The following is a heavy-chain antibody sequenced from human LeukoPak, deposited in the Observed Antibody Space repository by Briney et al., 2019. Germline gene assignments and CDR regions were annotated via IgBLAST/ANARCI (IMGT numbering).Heavy chain of an antibody. D-gene: IGHD1-26*01. CDR2: IEQDGSEQ. CDR3: ARRYSGTYRIDY. Sequence: GGSLRLSCAASGFTFSNYWMTWVRQAPGKGLEWVANIEQDGSEQSYVDSVKGRFTISRGNAKNSLYLQMSSLRAEDTAVYYCARRYSGTYRIDYWGQGTLVTVSS. J-gene: IGHJ4*02. V-gene: IGHV3-7*01. CDR1: GFTFSNYW.